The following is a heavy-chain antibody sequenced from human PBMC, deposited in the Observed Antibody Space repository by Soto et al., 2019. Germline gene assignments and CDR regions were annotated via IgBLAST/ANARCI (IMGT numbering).Heavy chain of an antibody. CDR2: INTYNRAT. V-gene: IGHV1-18*01. D-gene: IGHD2-15*01. J-gene: IGHJ4*02. CDR3: ARYCSGGTCRSGVTDY. Sequence: ASLKFSCKASGYTFTRCGISWVRQAPGQGLEWMGWINTYNRATNSAQKFQGRITMTTDTSTSTAYMELRSLRSDDTAVYYCARYCSGGTCRSGVTDYWGQGPLVNVSS. CDR1: GYTFTRCG.